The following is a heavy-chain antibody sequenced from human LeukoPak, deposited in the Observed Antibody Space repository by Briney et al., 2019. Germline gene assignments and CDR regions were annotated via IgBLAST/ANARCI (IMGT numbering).Heavy chain of an antibody. CDR3: ARLDCGGDCYSPLYYFDY. V-gene: IGHV4-39*01. J-gene: IGHJ4*02. D-gene: IGHD2-21*02. CDR1: GGSISSSSCY. Sequence: PSETLSLTYTVSGGSISSSSCYWGWIRQPPGKGLEWIGSIYYSGSTYYNPSLKSRVTISVDTSKNQFSLKLSSVTAADTAVYYCARLDCGGDCYSPLYYFDYWGQGTLVTVSS. CDR2: IYYSGST.